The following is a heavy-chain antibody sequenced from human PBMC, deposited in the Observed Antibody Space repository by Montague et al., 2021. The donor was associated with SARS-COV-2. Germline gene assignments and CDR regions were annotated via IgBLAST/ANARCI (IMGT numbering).Heavy chain of an antibody. D-gene: IGHD3-22*01. CDR2: INQSGRT. V-gene: IGHV4-34*01. J-gene: IGHJ4*02. CDR1: GGSFSGYY. Sequence: SETLSLTCAVYGGSFSGYYWSWIRQPPEKGLEWIGEINQSGRTNNNPSLKSRVIISVDTSKNQFSLKLSSVTVADTAVYYCASGTKRVFTYDYDSSGCARDYWGQGTLVTVSS. CDR3: ASGTKRVFTYDYDSSGCARDY.